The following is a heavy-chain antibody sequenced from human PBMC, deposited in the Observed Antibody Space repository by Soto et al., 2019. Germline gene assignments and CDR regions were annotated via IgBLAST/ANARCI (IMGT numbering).Heavy chain of an antibody. CDR3: ARIAVAGT. D-gene: IGHD6-19*01. CDR1: GGSISSGGYS. CDR2: IYHSGST. J-gene: IGHJ5*02. V-gene: IGHV4-30-2*01. Sequence: SETLSLTCAVSGGSISSGGYSWSWIRQPPGKGLEWIGYIYHSGSTYYNPSLKSRVTISVDRSKNQFSLKLSSVTAADTAVYYCARIAVAGTWGQGTLVTVSS.